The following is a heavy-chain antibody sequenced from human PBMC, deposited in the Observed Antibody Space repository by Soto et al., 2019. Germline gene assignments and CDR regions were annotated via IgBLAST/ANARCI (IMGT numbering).Heavy chain of an antibody. V-gene: IGHV3-72*01. CDR2: TRHKNERWTT. Sequence: EVQLVESGGGLVQPGGSLILACAASGFTFSDHYMDWLRQAPGKGLEWVGRTRHKNERWTTEYAASGKGRFTISRDASTYSLSLQMNSLKTEDSATYYCGVWIAGVGYWGQGTLVTVAA. CDR3: GVWIAGVGY. J-gene: IGHJ4*02. CDR1: GFTFSDHY. D-gene: IGHD6-13*01.